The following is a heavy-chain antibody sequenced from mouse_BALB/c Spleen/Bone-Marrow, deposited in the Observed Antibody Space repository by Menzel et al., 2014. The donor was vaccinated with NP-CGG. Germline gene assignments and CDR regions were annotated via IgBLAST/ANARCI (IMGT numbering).Heavy chain of an antibody. CDR2: INPYNDGT. D-gene: IGHD2-4*01. CDR3: ARAMIYYYAMDY. V-gene: IGHV1-14*01. CDR1: GYSFTSFI. Sequence: VQLKQSGPELVKPGASVKMSCKASGYSFTSFILHWVKMRPGQGLEWIGYINPYNDGTKYNEKFKGKAILTSDKSPSSANMELSSLTSEDSAVYYCARAMIYYYAMDYWGQGTSVTVSS. J-gene: IGHJ4*01.